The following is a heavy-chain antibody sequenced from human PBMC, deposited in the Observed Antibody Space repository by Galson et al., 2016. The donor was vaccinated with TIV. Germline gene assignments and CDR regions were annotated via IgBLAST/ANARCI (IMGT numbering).Heavy chain of an antibody. CDR2: IYWDDDK. CDR1: GFSPNTSGVG. J-gene: IGHJ4*02. D-gene: IGHD1-1*01. V-gene: IGHV2-5*02. Sequence: PALVKPTQTLTLTCSLSGFSPNTSGVGVGWIRQPPGRALEWLALIYWDDDKSYSPSLRSRHTITKETTKNQVVLTMTNMDPVDKGTYYCAHSYFATAGRSTLWDSWGQVTLVSFSS. CDR3: AHSYFATAGRSTLWDS.